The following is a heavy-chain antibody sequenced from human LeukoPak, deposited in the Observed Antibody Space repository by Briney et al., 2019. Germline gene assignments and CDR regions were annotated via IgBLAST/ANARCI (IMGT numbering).Heavy chain of an antibody. CDR1: GFTFSSYS. CDR3: TRERFPSAPSSCMDV. D-gene: IGHD2/OR15-2a*01. J-gene: IGHJ6*02. V-gene: IGHV3-30*19. Sequence: PGRSLRLSCVASGFTFSSYSMHWVRQAPGKGLEWVAVISRDGSTKYYADSVKGRFTISRDNSENTLYLQMNSLRAEDTAVYYSTRERFPSAPSSCMDVGGQGTTVAVSS. CDR2: ISRDGSTK.